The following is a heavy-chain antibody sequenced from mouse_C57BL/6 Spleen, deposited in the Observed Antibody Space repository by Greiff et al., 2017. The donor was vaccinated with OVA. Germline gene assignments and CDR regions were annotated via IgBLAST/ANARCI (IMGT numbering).Heavy chain of an antibody. J-gene: IGHJ4*01. CDR2: IWSDGST. V-gene: IGHV2-6-1*01. D-gene: IGHD2-4*01. CDR3: ARHDYDEGDAMDY. CDR1: GFSLTSYG. Sequence: VQGVESGPGLVAPSQSLSITCTVSGFSLTSYGVHWVRQPPGKGLEWLVVIWSDGSTTYNSALKSRLSISKDNSKSQVFLKMNSRQTDDTAMYYCARHDYDEGDAMDYWGQGTSVTVSS.